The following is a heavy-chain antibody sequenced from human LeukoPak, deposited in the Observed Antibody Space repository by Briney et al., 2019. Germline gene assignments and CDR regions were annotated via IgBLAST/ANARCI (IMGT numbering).Heavy chain of an antibody. CDR3: ARGDGYNFFDY. J-gene: IGHJ4*02. D-gene: IGHD5-24*01. Sequence: GGSLRLSCAVSGFSATNNYMSWVRQAPGKGLEWVSVFYVGGATYYADSVKGRFTIFRDNSENTLYLQMKSLRAEDTAVYYCARGDGYNFFDYWGQGTLVTVSS. CDR1: GFSATNNY. V-gene: IGHV3-53*01. CDR2: FYVGGAT.